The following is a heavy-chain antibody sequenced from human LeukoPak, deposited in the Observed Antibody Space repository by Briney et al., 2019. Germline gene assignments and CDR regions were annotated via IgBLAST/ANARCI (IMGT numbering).Heavy chain of an antibody. D-gene: IGHD3-22*01. CDR2: ISAYNGNT. J-gene: IGHJ4*02. CDR1: GYTFTSYD. CDR3: ARYAGVAYYYDSSGYYPYSPFDY. V-gene: IGHV1-18*01. Sequence: ASVRVSCKSSGYTFTSYDINWVRQATGQGLEWMGWISAYNGNTNYAQKLQGRVTMTTDTSTSTAYMELRSLRSDDTAVYYCARYAGVAYYYDSSGYYPYSPFDYWGQGTLVTVSS.